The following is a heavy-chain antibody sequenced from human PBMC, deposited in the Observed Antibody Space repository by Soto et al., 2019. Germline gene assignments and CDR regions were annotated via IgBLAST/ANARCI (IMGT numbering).Heavy chain of an antibody. J-gene: IGHJ5*02. CDR1: GFTFSSYA. Sequence: EVQLLESGGGLVQPGGALRLSCAASGFTFSSYAMSWVRQAPGKGLEWVSAISGSGGSTYYADSVKGRFTISRDNSKNTLYLHMNNLRAEDTAVYYCAKDELELHTWFDPWGQGTLVTVSS. D-gene: IGHD1-7*01. CDR3: AKDELELHTWFDP. CDR2: ISGSGGST. V-gene: IGHV3-23*01.